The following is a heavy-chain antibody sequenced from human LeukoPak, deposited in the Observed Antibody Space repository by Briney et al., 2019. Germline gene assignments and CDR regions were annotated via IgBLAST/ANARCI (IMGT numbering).Heavy chain of an antibody. V-gene: IGHV3-33*01. CDR2: IWYDGSNK. D-gene: IGHD7-27*01. Sequence: GESLKISCAASGFTFSSYGMHWVRQAPGKGLEWVAVIWYDGSNKYYADSVKGRFTISRDNSKNTLYLQMNSLRAEDTAVYYCARDLGTSRLGYWGQGTLVTVSS. CDR3: ARDLGTSRLGY. CDR1: GFTFSSYG. J-gene: IGHJ4*02.